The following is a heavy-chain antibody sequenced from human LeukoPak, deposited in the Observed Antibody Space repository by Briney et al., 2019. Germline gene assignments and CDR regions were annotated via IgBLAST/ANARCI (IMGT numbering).Heavy chain of an antibody. CDR2: ISGSGGST. Sequence: GGSLRLSCAASGFTFSSYAMSWVRQAPGKGLEWVSAISGSGGSTYYADSVKGRFTISRDNSKNTLYLQTNSLRAEDTAVYYCAKGSRGRYSSSWYVDYWGQGTLVTVSS. D-gene: IGHD6-13*01. CDR1: GFTFSSYA. V-gene: IGHV3-23*01. J-gene: IGHJ4*02. CDR3: AKGSRGRYSSSWYVDY.